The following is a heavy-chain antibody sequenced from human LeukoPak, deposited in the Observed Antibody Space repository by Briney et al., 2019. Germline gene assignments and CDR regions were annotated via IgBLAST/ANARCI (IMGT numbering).Heavy chain of an antibody. Sequence: GGSLRLSCAASGFTFSSYWMHWVRQAPGKGLVWVSRINSDGSSTSYADSVKGRFTISRDNAKNTLYLQMNSLRAEDTAVYYCARDSDQSNWNRGYNWFDPWGQGTLVTVSS. V-gene: IGHV3-74*01. CDR2: INSDGSST. D-gene: IGHD1-1*01. J-gene: IGHJ5*02. CDR3: ARDSDQSNWNRGYNWFDP. CDR1: GFTFSSYW.